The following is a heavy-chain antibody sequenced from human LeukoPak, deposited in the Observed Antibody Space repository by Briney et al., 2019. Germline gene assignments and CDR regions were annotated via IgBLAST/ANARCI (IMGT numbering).Heavy chain of an antibody. D-gene: IGHD6-13*01. CDR2: ISPTGSTT. V-gene: IGHV3-74*01. Sequence: PGGSLRPSCAASGFSFSGHWMHWARQLPGKGLVWVSRISPTGSTTSYADSVKGRFTVSRDNAKNTLYLQVNNLRAEDTAVNYCARGPSSNWSGLDFWGQGTLLTVSS. CDR3: ARGPSSNWSGLDF. CDR1: GFSFSGHW. J-gene: IGHJ4*02.